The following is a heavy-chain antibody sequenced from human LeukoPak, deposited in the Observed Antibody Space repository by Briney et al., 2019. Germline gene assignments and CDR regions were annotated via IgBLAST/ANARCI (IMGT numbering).Heavy chain of an antibody. CDR2: INTNTDNP. J-gene: IGHJ4*02. CDR1: GYTFTGYY. D-gene: IGHD3-10*01. V-gene: IGHV7-4-1*02. Sequence: ASVKVSCKGSGYTFTGYYMHWVRQAPGQGLEWMGWINTNTDNPTYAQGFTGRFVFSLDTSVSTAYLQISSLKAADTAVYYCARGQDYYGSGSYWYYWGQGTLVTVSS. CDR3: ARGQDYYGSGSYWYY.